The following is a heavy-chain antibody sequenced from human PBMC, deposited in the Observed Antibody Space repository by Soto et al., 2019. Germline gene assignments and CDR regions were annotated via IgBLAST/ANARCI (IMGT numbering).Heavy chain of an antibody. CDR1: GFSLSSNGVG. J-gene: IGHJ4*02. CDR2: IYWDDDK. V-gene: IGHV2-5*02. D-gene: IGHD6-19*01. CDR3: AHRSPLHFLSGWYGDDFDT. Sequence: QITFKESGPTLVKPTQTLTLTCTFSGFSLSSNGVGVGWIRQAPGKAPECLAVIYWDDDKRYSPSLKTRLAITKDTSKNQVVLTMTNMDPVDTATYFCAHRSPLHFLSGWYGDDFDTWGQGTQVTVSS.